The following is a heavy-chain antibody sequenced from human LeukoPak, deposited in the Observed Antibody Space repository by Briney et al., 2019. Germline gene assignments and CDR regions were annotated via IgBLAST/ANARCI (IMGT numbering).Heavy chain of an antibody. J-gene: IGHJ4*02. D-gene: IGHD7-27*01. CDR2: LSQTGSDI. Sequence: PGGSLRLSCTASGFTLSNHYMTWIRQAPGKGLEYLSYLSQTGSDIFYADSVKGRFSVSRDNAKNSLYLQMSSLRADDTAVYYCTRGHWGLDYWGQGTLVTVSS. CDR3: TRGHWGLDY. CDR1: GFTLSNHY. V-gene: IGHV3-11*01.